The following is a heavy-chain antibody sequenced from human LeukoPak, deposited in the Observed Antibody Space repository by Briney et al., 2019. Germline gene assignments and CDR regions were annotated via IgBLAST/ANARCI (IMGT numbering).Heavy chain of an antibody. J-gene: IGHJ3*02. CDR2: IKSKTDGGTT. D-gene: IGHD4-17*01. Sequence: GGSLRLSCEASGFTFSNAWMSWVRQAPGKGLEWVGRIKSKTDGGTTDYAAPVKGRFTISRDDSKNTLYLQMNSLKTEDTAVYYCITTTLNGAFDIWGQGTMVTVSS. CDR1: GFTFSNAW. V-gene: IGHV3-15*01. CDR3: ITTTLNGAFDI.